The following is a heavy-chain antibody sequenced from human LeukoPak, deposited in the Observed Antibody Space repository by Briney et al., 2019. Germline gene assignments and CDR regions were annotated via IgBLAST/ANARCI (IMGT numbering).Heavy chain of an antibody. V-gene: IGHV3-48*04. CDR1: GFTFSSYA. CDR3: ARSPYGSGTSHFDY. J-gene: IGHJ4*02. Sequence: GGSPRLSCAASGFTFSSYAMSWVRQAPGKGLEWVSFIDSRASVIYYADSVKGRFTISRDNAKNSLYLQMDSLRAEDTAVYYCARSPYGSGTSHFDYWGQGTLVTVSS. CDR2: IDSRASVI. D-gene: IGHD3-10*01.